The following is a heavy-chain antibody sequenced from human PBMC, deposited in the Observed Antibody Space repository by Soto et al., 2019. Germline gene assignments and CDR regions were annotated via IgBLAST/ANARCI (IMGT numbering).Heavy chain of an antibody. V-gene: IGHV3-7*01. CDR2: INPDGSEK. D-gene: IGHD5-18*01. J-gene: IGHJ4*02. CDR1: GFTFSRHW. Sequence: GGSLRLSCAASGFTFSRHWMTWVRQAPGKGLEWVANINPDGSEKFSVDSVKGRFTISRDNAKNSLYLQMNSLRAEDTAVYYCARDFYGGYTYGPGDYWGQGALVTVSS. CDR3: ARDFYGGYTYGPGDY.